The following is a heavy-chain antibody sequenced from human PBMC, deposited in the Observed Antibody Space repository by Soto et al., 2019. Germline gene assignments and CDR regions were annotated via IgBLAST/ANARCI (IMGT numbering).Heavy chain of an antibody. J-gene: IGHJ6*02. D-gene: IGHD3-3*01. V-gene: IGHV3-30*18. CDR1: GFTLSSYG. CDR2: ISYDGSNK. CDR3: AKDVLRFLEWLAFYGMDV. Sequence: HPGGSLRLSCAASGFTLSSYGMHWVRQAPGKGLEWVAVISYDGSNKYYADSVKGRFTISRDNSKNTLYLQMNSLRAEDTAVYYCAKDVLRFLEWLAFYGMDVWGQGTTVTVSS.